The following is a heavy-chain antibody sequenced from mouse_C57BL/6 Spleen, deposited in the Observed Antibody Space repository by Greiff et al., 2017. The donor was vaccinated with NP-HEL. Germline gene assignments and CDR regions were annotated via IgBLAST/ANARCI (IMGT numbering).Heavy chain of an antibody. V-gene: IGHV1-85*01. CDR1: GFTFTSYD. J-gene: IGHJ4*01. D-gene: IGHD1-1*02. CDR2: IYPRDGST. Sequence: QVQLKQSGPELVKPGASVKLSCKASGFTFTSYDINWVNQRPGQGLEWIGWIYPRDGSTKYNEKFKGKATLTVDTSSSTAYMELHRLTSEDSAVYYCARRSGGDYWGKGTSVTVSS. CDR3: ARRSGGDY.